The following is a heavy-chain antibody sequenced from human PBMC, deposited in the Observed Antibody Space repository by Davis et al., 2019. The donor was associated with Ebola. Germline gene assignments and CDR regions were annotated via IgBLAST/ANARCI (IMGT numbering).Heavy chain of an antibody. CDR2: IFPGDSDT. Sequence: GESLKISCKGSGYSFTSYWISWVRQMPGKGLECMGIIFPGDSDTRYSPSFQGQVTISADKSISTAYLQWSSLKASDTAIYYCARLSLRGNVHIDYWGQGTLVTVSS. CDR3: ARLSLRGNVHIDY. J-gene: IGHJ4*02. V-gene: IGHV5-51*01. CDR1: GYSFTSYW. D-gene: IGHD1-1*01.